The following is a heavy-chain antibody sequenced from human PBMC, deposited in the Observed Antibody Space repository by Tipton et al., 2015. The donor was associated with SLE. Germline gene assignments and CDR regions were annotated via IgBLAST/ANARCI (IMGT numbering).Heavy chain of an antibody. CDR1: GGSFSSGGYF. D-gene: IGHD3-22*01. J-gene: IGHJ4*02. V-gene: IGHV4-31*03. Sequence: TLSLTCTVSGGSFSSGGYFWSWVRQHPGMGLEWIGYIYYTGTNYYNPSLKSRVTMSVDTSKNQFSLNLSSVTAADTAVYHCARDEYRYDTTGYHLLGHFDFWGQGTLVTVSS. CDR3: ARDEYRYDTTGYHLLGHFDF. CDR2: IYYTGTN.